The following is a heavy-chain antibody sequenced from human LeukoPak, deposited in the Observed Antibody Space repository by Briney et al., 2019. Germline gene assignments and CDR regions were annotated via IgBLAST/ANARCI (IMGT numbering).Heavy chain of an antibody. CDR2: IYHSGST. J-gene: IGHJ5*02. CDR1: GGSISSGGYS. Sequence: PSETLSLTCAVSGGSISSGGYSWSWIRQPPGKGLEWIGYIYHSGSTYYNPSLKSRVTISVDTSKNQFSLKLSSVTAADTAVYYCARLTYQLLCDWFDPWGQGTLVTVSS. CDR3: ARLTYQLLCDWFDP. D-gene: IGHD2-2*01. V-gene: IGHV4-30-2*01.